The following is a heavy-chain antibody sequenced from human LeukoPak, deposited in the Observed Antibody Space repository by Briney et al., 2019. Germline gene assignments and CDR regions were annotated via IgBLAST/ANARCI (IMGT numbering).Heavy chain of an antibody. CDR1: GGSISSYY. Sequence: SETLSLTCTVSGGSISSYYWSWIRQPPGKGLEWIGYIYYSGSTNYNPSLKSRVTISVDTSKNQFSLKLSSVTAADTAVYYCAQKAPFSPGYSQDWGQGTLVTVSS. J-gene: IGHJ1*01. CDR3: AQKAPFSPGYSQD. D-gene: IGHD2/OR15-2a*01. CDR2: IYYSGST. V-gene: IGHV4-59*01.